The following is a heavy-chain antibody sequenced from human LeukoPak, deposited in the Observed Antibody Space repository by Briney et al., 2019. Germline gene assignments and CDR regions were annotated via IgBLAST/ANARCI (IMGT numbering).Heavy chain of an antibody. Sequence: SETLSLNCAVYGGSFSGYYWSWIRQPPGKGLEWIGEINHSGSTNYNPSLKSRVTISVATSKNQFALKMSSVTAADTAVYYCASSYCSSTSCTVYMDVWGKGTTVTVSS. J-gene: IGHJ6*03. V-gene: IGHV4-34*01. CDR3: ASSYCSSTSCTVYMDV. CDR1: GGSFSGYY. D-gene: IGHD2-2*01. CDR2: INHSGST.